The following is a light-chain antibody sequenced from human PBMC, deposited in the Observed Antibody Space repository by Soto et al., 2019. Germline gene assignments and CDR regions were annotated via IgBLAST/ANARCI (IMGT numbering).Light chain of an antibody. CDR3: LLYCYGARV. J-gene: IGLJ3*02. CDR1: TGAVTSGFY. Sequence: QTVVTQEPSLTVSLGGTVTLTCASNTGAVTSGFYPNWFQQKPGQAPTALIYSTTYKHPWTPARFSGSLLGGKAALTLSGVQPEDEADYYCLLYCYGARVFGGGTKLTVL. V-gene: IGLV7-43*01. CDR2: STT.